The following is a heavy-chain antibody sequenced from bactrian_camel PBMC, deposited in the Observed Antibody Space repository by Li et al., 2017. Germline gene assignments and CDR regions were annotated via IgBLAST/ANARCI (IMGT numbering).Heavy chain of an antibody. CDR1: EYTYSSNC. V-gene: IGHV3S40*01. CDR3: AALKCSDVSSLMIMVRAADARY. CDR2: TYQGGTRT. Sequence: DVQLVESGGGSVETGGSLRLSCEFSEYTYSSNCMTWFRQVPGKEREGVAATYQGGTRTYYIDSVKGRFTISRDNAKNTMYLQMNDLKPADTGMYSCAALKCSDVSSLMIMVRAADARYWGQGTQVTVS. D-gene: IGHD1*01. J-gene: IGHJ4*01.